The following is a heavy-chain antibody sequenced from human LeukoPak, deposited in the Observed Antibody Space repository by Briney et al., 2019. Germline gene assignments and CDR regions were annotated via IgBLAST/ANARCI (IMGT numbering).Heavy chain of an antibody. D-gene: IGHD3/OR15-3a*01. J-gene: IGHJ3*01. CDR2: IIPYNGNT. CDR1: GYTFTNYG. Sequence: ASVKVSCKASGYTFTNYGITWVRQAPGQGLEWMGWIIPYNGNTNYAQKFQDRVTITTDTSTNTAYMELRSLRSDDTAVYYCARDIVFWNDYWTGPFHFRGQGTTVIVSS. CDR3: ARDIVFWNDYWTGPFHF. V-gene: IGHV1-18*01.